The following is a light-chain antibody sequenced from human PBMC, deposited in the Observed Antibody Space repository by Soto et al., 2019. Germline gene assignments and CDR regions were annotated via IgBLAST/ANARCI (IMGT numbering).Light chain of an antibody. Sequence: DIQMTQSPSSVSASVGDRVTITCRASQGISGWFAWYQQKPGKAPKLRISAASTLETGLPSRFSGGRSGTDFTLTINNLQPEDFATYYCQQATISQLTFGGGTKVEIK. CDR3: QQATISQLT. CDR2: AAS. V-gene: IGKV1-12*01. J-gene: IGKJ4*01. CDR1: QGISGW.